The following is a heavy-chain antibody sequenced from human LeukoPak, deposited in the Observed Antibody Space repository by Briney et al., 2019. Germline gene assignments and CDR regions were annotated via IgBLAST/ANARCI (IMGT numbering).Heavy chain of an antibody. V-gene: IGHV3-13*01. Sequence: PGGSLRLSCAASGFTFSSYDMHWVRRVTGKGLEWVSAIGTAGDTYYPGSVKGRFTISRENAKNSLFLQMNSLRVGDTGVYYCARGTGREFDYWGQGTLVTVSS. J-gene: IGHJ4*02. CDR2: IGTAGDT. CDR1: GFTFSSYD. CDR3: ARGTGREFDY. D-gene: IGHD2-8*02.